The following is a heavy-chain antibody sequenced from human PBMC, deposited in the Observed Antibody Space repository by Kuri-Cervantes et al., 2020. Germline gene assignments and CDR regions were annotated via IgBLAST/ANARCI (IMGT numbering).Heavy chain of an antibody. CDR1: GFIFSSYG. Sequence: GGSLSLSCAASGFIFSSYGMPWVRQAPGKGLEWVAVMSYDGSNKYYADSVKGRFTIPRDNSKNTLYLQMNSLRAEGTAVYYCAGVPIPVIIAVAGTELYGMDVWGQGTTVTVSS. D-gene: IGHD6-19*01. CDR2: MSYDGSNK. J-gene: IGHJ6*02. CDR3: AGVPIPVIIAVAGTELYGMDV. V-gene: IGHV3-30*03.